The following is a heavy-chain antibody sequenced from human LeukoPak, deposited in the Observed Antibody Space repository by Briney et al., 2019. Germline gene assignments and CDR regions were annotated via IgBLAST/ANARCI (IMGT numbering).Heavy chain of an antibody. V-gene: IGHV1-18*01. D-gene: IGHD2-2*02. CDR1: GYPFTSYY. J-gene: IGHJ5*02. CDR3: ARDGLSYTNPNNWFDP. CDR2: ISAYNGGT. Sequence: ASVKVPCKASGYPFTSYYINWVRQAPGQGLEWMGWISAYNGGTNYAQNLQGRVTMTTDTSTDTAYMELRSLRSDDTAVYYCARDGLSYTNPNNWFDPWGQGTLVTVSS.